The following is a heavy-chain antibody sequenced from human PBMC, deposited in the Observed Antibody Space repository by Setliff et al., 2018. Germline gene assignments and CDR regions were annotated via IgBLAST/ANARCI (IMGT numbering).Heavy chain of an antibody. CDR2: IYYSGST. V-gene: IGHV4-59*01. CDR3: AKGRGEMDS. Sequence: SETLSLTCSVSGDSMSFSYWSWIRQPPGKGLEWIGYIYYSGSTDSHPSLKSRASISIDTSKNQFSLNVRSVTAADTAIYYCAKGRGEMDSWGQGILVTVSS. CDR1: GDSMSFSY. D-gene: IGHD3-10*01. J-gene: IGHJ4*02.